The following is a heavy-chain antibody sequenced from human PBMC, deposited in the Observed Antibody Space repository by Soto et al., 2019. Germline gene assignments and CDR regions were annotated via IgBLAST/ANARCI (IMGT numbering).Heavy chain of an antibody. CDR3: ATNNRASYNFDY. V-gene: IGHV1-69*13. J-gene: IGHJ4*02. CDR1: GGTFSSYA. D-gene: IGHD3-16*01. CDR2: IIPLFGTT. Sequence: SVKVSCKAFGGTFSSYAISWVRQAPGQGLEWMGGIIPLFGTTNYAPKFQGRVAITADERARTAYMDLSSLKSEDTAVYYCATNNRASYNFDYWGQGTLVTVSS.